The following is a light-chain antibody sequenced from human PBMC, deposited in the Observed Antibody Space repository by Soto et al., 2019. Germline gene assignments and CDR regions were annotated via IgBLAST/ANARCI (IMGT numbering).Light chain of an antibody. CDR2: AAS. J-gene: IGKJ4*01. CDR3: QQYYSYPL. V-gene: IGKV1-8*01. CDR1: QGISSY. Sequence: IRMTQSPSSLSASTGDRVTITCRASQGISSYLAWYQQKPGKAPKLLIYAASTLQSGVPSRFSGSGSGTDFTLTISCLQSEDFATYYCQQYYSYPLFGGGTKVDIK.